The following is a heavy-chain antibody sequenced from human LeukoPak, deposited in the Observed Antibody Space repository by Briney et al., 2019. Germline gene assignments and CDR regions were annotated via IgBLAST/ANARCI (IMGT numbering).Heavy chain of an antibody. D-gene: IGHD3-22*01. CDR2: ISETSIYI. Sequence: GGSLRLSCAGSGFTFSSYTMNWVRHAPGEGLEWVSSISETSIYINYADSVKGRFTISRDNAKYSLYLQMTSMRAEDTAVCYCARSYYDSSGYPHSDLDYWGQGTLVTVSS. CDR1: GFTFSSYT. CDR3: ARSYYDSSGYPHSDLDY. V-gene: IGHV3-21*01. J-gene: IGHJ4*02.